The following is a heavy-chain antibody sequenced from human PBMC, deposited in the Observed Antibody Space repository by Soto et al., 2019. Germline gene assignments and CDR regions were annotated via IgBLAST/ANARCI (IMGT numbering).Heavy chain of an antibody. CDR1: GFTFSDYY. CDR3: ARPDSSGYYAFDI. Sequence: QVQLVESGGGLVKPGGSLRLSCAASGFTFSDYYMSWIRQAPGKGLEWVSYISSSSSYTNYGDSVKGRFTISRDNARNSLYLQMISLRAEDTAVYYCARPDSSGYYAFDIWGQGTMVTVSS. V-gene: IGHV3-11*05. J-gene: IGHJ3*02. D-gene: IGHD3-22*01. CDR2: ISSSSSYT.